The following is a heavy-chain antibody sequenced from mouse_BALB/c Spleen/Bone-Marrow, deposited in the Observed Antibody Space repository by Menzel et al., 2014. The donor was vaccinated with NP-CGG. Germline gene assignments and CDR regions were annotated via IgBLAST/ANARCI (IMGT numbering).Heavy chain of an antibody. J-gene: IGHJ2*01. CDR1: GFNIKDTY. Sequence: VQLQQSGAELVKPGASVKLSCTASGFNIKDTYMHWVKQRPEQGLEWIGRIDPANVNTKYDPKFQGKATITADTSSNTAYLQLSSLTSEDTAVYYCASYVYGYYFDYWGRGTTPTVSS. V-gene: IGHV14-3*02. CDR2: IDPANVNT. CDR3: ASYVYGYYFDY. D-gene: IGHD1-1*01.